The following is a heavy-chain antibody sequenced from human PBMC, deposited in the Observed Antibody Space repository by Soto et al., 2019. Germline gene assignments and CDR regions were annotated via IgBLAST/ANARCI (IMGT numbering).Heavy chain of an antibody. CDR1: GGSFSGYY. V-gene: IGHV4-34*01. D-gene: IGHD6-13*01. J-gene: IGHJ6*03. Sequence: QVQLQQWGAGLLKPSETLSLTCAVYGGSFSGYYWSWIRQPPGKGLEWIGEINHSGSTNYNPSLKSRVTISVDTSKNQFSLKLSSVTAADTAGYYCARVQGCSSPYYMDVWGKGTTGTGSS. CDR2: INHSGST. CDR3: ARVQGCSSPYYMDV.